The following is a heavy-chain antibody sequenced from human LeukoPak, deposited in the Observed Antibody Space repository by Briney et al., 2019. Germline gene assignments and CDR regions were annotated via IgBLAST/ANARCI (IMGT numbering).Heavy chain of an antibody. D-gene: IGHD3-22*01. CDR2: FSGRGGGT. CDR1: GFTFSSYD. Sequence: GGPLRLSCAAFGFTFSSYDMSWVRQAPGKGLEWVSSFSGRGGGTFYTDSVKGRFTISRDNSKNTLYLQMNSLRAEDTAVYYCANHRVGDYYDSSGKYYFDYWGQGTLVTVSS. CDR3: ANHRVGDYYDSSGKYYFDY. J-gene: IGHJ4*02. V-gene: IGHV3-23*01.